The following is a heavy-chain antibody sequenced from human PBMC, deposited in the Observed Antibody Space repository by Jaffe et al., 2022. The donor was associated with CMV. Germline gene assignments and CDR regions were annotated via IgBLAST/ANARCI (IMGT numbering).Heavy chain of an antibody. Sequence: EVQLVESGGGLVQPGGSLRLSCAASGFTFTSYWMSWVRQAPGKGLEWVANINLDGSEKYYVDSVKGRFTISRDNAKNSLYLQMNSLGAEDTAIYYCTRVRARGKGYFDSWGQGNLVTVSS. CDR1: GFTFTSYW. J-gene: IGHJ4*02. CDR2: INLDGSEK. V-gene: IGHV3-7*03. D-gene: IGHD3-10*01. CDR3: TRVRARGKGYFDS.